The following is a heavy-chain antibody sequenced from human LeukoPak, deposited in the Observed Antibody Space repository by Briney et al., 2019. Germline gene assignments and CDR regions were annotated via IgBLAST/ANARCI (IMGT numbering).Heavy chain of an antibody. V-gene: IGHV4-59*01. CDR2: IYYSGST. D-gene: IGHD6-25*01. CDR1: GGSISSYY. J-gene: IGHJ6*02. CDR3: ARVRGSAYYYYGMDV. Sequence: SETLSLTCTVSGGSISSYYWSWIRQPPGKGLEWIGYIYYSGSTNYNPSLKSRVTISVDTSKNQFSLKLSSVTAADTAVYYCARVRGSAYYYYGMDVWGQGTTVTVAS.